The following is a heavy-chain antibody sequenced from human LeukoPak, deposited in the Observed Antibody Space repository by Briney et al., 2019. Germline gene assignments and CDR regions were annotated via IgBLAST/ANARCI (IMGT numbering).Heavy chain of an antibody. D-gene: IGHD3-9*01. V-gene: IGHV3-23*01. Sequence: PPGGSLRLSCAASGFTFSSYAMSWVRQAPGKGLEWVSAISGSGGSTYYADSVKGRFTISRDNSKNTLYLQMNSLRAEDTAVYYCAKDLLYYDILTGYSPRDYWGQGTLVTVSS. J-gene: IGHJ4*02. CDR2: ISGSGGST. CDR1: GFTFSSYA. CDR3: AKDLLYYDILTGYSPRDY.